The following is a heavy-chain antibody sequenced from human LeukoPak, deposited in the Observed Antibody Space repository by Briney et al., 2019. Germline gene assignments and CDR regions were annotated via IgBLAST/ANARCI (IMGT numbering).Heavy chain of an antibody. J-gene: IGHJ4*02. V-gene: IGHV4-61*02. CDR2: IYTSGST. Sequence: PSETLSLTCTVSGGSISSGSYYWSWIRQPAGKGLEWIGRIYTSGSTNYNPSLKSRVTISVDTSKNQFSLKLSSVTAADTAMYYCARVAPYDILTVDYWGQGTLVTVSS. CDR3: ARVAPYDILTVDY. D-gene: IGHD3-9*01. CDR1: GGSISSGSYY.